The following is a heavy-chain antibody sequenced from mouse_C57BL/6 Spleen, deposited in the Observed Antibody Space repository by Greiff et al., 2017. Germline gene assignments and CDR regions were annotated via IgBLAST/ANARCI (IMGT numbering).Heavy chain of an antibody. CDR1: GYAFSSSW. V-gene: IGHV1-82*01. D-gene: IGHD2-5*01. J-gene: IGHJ3*01. CDR2: IYPGDGDT. CDR3: ARDYSNYGFAD. Sequence: QVQLQQSGPELVKPGASVKISCKASGYAFSSSWMNWVKQRPGKGLEWIGRIYPGDGDTNYNGKFKGKATLTADKSSSTAYMQLSSLTSEDSAVYFCARDYSNYGFADWGQGTLVTVSA.